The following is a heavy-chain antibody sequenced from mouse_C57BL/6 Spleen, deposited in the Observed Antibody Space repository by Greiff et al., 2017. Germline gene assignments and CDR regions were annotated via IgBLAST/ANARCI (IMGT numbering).Heavy chain of an antibody. D-gene: IGHD2-4*01. V-gene: IGHV1-19*01. CDR1: GYTFTDYY. CDR2: INPYNGGT. J-gene: IGHJ1*03. Sequence: EVQLQQSGPVLVKPGASVKMSCKASGYTFTDYYMNWVKQSHGKSLEWIGVINPYNGGTSYNQKFKGKATLTVDKSSSTAYMELNSLTSEDSAVYYCAKGEYDAWYFDVWGTGTTVTVSS. CDR3: AKGEYDAWYFDV.